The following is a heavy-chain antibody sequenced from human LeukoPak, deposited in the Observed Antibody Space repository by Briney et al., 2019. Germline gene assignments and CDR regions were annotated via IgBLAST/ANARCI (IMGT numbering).Heavy chain of an antibody. CDR3: ARDRGVWYFDL. Sequence: TASETLSLTCAVSGYSISSGYYWGWIRQPPGKGLEWIGSIYHSGSTYYNPSLKSRVTISVDTSKNQFSLKLSSVTAADTAVYYCARDRGVWYFDLWGRGTLVIVPS. J-gene: IGHJ2*01. CDR2: IYHSGST. D-gene: IGHD3-10*01. V-gene: IGHV4-38-2*02. CDR1: GYSISSGYY.